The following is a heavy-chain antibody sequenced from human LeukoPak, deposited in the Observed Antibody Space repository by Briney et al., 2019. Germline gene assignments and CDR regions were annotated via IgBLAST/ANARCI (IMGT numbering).Heavy chain of an antibody. V-gene: IGHV3-33*01. CDR2: IWYDGSNK. D-gene: IGHD1-1*01. CDR3: ARADAATGTLVDY. J-gene: IGHJ4*02. Sequence: SGRSLRLSCAASGFTFSSYGMHWVRQAPGKGLEWVAVIWYDGSNKYYADSVKGRFTISRDNSKNTLYLQMNSLRAEDTAVYYCARADAATGTLVDYWGQGTLVTVSS. CDR1: GFTFSSYG.